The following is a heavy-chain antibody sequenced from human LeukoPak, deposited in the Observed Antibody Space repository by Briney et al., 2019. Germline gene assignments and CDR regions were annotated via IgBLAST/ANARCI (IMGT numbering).Heavy chain of an antibody. J-gene: IGHJ5*02. D-gene: IGHD1-26*01. Sequence: GGSLRLSCAASGFAFSNAWMSWVRQAPGKGLEWVGRIKSKTDGGTTDYAAPVKGRFTISRDDSKNTLYLQMNSLKTEDTAVYYCTTYRAHQINWFDPWGQGTLVTVSS. V-gene: IGHV3-15*01. CDR1: GFAFSNAW. CDR3: TTYRAHQINWFDP. CDR2: IKSKTDGGTT.